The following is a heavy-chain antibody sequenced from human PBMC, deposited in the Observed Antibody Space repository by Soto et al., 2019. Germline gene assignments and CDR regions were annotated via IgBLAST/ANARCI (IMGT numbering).Heavy chain of an antibody. D-gene: IGHD4-17*01. V-gene: IGHV4-38-2*02. J-gene: IGHJ6*02. CDR2: IYHSGST. CDR1: YYSIGSTYY. Sequence: SETLSLTCTVSYYSIGSTYYWGWIRQPPGKGLEWIGNIYHSGSTYYNPSLKSRVTMSVDTSKNQFSLKLSSVTAADTAVYYCVRAFYGDYAAYYFAMDVWGQGTTVTVSS. CDR3: VRAFYGDYAAYYFAMDV.